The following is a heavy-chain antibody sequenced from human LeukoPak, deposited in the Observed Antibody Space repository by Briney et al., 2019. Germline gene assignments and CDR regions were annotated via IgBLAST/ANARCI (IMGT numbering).Heavy chain of an antibody. J-gene: IGHJ3*02. CDR1: GFTFSSYA. CDR3: ARDRTKTYCSSTSCYVRVDAFDI. V-gene: IGHV3-30*04. D-gene: IGHD2-2*01. CDR2: ISYDGSNK. Sequence: GGSLRLSCAASGFTFSSYAMHWVRQAPGKGLEWVAVISYDGSNKYYADSVKGRFTISRDNSKNTLYLQMNSLRAEDTAVYYCARDRTKTYCSSTSCYVRVDAFDIWGQGTMVTVSS.